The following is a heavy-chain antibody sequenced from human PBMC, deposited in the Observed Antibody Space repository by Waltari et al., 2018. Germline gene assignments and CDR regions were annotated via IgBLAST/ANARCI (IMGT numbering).Heavy chain of an antibody. Sequence: QMQLQESGPGLVKPSGTLSVTCTVSGDSMSSGDWWSWGRQSPEKGLEWIGQIQRSGRTHYNPSFESRVSISIDTSNNQFSLKVSSTTAADTAVYYCARDRGRGIYLDSWGRGTLVTVSA. V-gene: IGHV4-4*02. J-gene: IGHJ4*02. CDR3: ARDRGRGIYLDS. CDR1: GDSMSSGDW. CDR2: IQRSGRT. D-gene: IGHD5-12*01.